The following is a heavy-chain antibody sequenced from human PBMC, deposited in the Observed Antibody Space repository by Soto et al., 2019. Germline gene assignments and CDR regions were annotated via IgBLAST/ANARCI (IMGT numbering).Heavy chain of an antibody. CDR2: INPATGAA. CDR3: ASGGGVGVAGSAAFDM. V-gene: IGHV1-2*02. CDR1: GYPVTAYY. Sequence: QLHLVQSGAVVKKPGASVTVSCSASGYPVTAYYMHWVRQAPGRGLEWMGGINPATGAAKYTQTFQGRVTMTRDTSTSTVVMELSGLPSADTAGFYCASGGGVGVAGSAAFDMWGQGTLVTVSS. D-gene: IGHD3-3*01. J-gene: IGHJ3*02.